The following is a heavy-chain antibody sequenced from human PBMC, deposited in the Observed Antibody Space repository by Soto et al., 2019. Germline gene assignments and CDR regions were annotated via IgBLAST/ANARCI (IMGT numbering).Heavy chain of an antibody. Sequence: QVQLVESGGGVVQPGRSLRLSCAASGFTFSSYGMHWVRQAPGKGLEWVAVISYDGSNKYYADSVKGRFTISRDNSKNTLYLQMNSLRAEDTAVYYCAKDLAYCGGDCYLYYYYGMDVW. J-gene: IGHJ6*01. CDR2: ISYDGSNK. D-gene: IGHD2-21*02. CDR1: GFTFSSYG. V-gene: IGHV3-30*18. CDR3: AKDLAYCGGDCYLYYYYGMDV.